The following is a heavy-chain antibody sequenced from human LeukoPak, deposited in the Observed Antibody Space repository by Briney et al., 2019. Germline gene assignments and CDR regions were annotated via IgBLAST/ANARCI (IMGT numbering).Heavy chain of an antibody. J-gene: IGHJ4*02. CDR3: ARGGIAVAGKPLWDY. D-gene: IGHD6-19*01. V-gene: IGHV4-39*01. CDR2: IFYSGST. Sequence: SETLSLTCTVSGGSISSSSYYWGWIRQPPGKGLEWIGSIFYSGSTFYNPSLKSRVTMSVDTSKNQFSLRLSSVTAADTAVYYCARGGIAVAGKPLWDYWGQGTLVTVSS. CDR1: GGSISSSSYY.